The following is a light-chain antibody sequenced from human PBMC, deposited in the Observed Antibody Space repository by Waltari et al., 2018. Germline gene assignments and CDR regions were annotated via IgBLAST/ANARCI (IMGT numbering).Light chain of an antibody. J-gene: IGKJ4*01. V-gene: IGKV1-5*03. CDR3: QQYYSYPFT. Sequence: EIQLTQSPSTLSAFVGDSVTISCRANQSVSSWLAWYQQKPGKAPELLIYEASSLESGVPSRFSGSGSGTEFTLTISSLQPHDFATYYCQQYYSYPFTFGGGTKVEIK. CDR2: EAS. CDR1: QSVSSW.